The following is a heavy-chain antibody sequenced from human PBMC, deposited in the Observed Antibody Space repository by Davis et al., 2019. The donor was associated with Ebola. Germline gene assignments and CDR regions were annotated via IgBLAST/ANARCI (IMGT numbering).Heavy chain of an antibody. CDR3: AKDISSVREDCFDY. Sequence: PGGSLRLSCAASGFTFADYAMHWVRQAPGKGLEWVSGISWNSGSIGYADSVKGRFTISRDNAKNSLYLQMNSLRAEDTALYYCAKDISSVREDCFDYWGQGTLVTASS. CDR1: GFTFADYA. CDR2: ISWNSGSI. D-gene: IGHD6-6*01. V-gene: IGHV3-9*01. J-gene: IGHJ4*02.